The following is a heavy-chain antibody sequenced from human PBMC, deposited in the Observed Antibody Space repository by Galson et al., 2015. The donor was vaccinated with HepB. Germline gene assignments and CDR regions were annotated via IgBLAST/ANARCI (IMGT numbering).Heavy chain of an antibody. CDR3: AKDRGAQGEEPFDP. J-gene: IGHJ5*02. CDR1: GFTFSSYG. CDR2: ISYDGSNK. D-gene: IGHD3-16*01. V-gene: IGHV3-30*18. Sequence: SLRLSCAASGFTFSSYGMHWVRQAPGKGLEWVAVISYDGSNKCYADSVKGRFTISRDNSKNTLYLQMNSLRAEDTAVYYCAKDRGAQGEEPFDPWGQGTLVTVSS.